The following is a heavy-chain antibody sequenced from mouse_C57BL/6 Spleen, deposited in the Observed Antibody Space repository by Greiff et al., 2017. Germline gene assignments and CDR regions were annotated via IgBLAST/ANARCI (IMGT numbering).Heavy chain of an antibody. J-gene: IGHJ1*03. Sequence: LVESGAELVKPGASVKISCKASGSAFSSYWMNWVKQRPGKGLEWIGQIYPGDGDTNYNGKFKGKATLTADKSSSTAYMQLSSLTSEDSAVYFCARPTVVARWYFDVWGTGTTVTVSS. D-gene: IGHD1-1*01. CDR1: GSAFSSYW. CDR3: ARPTVVARWYFDV. V-gene: IGHV1-80*01. CDR2: IYPGDGDT.